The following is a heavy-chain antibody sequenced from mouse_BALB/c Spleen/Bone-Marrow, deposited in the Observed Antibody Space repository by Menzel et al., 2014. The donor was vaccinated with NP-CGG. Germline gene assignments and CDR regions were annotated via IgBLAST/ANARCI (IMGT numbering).Heavy chain of an antibody. CDR2: IDPANGNT. Sequence: VQLKESGAELVKPGASVKLSCTASGFNIKDTYMHWVKQRPEQGLEWLGRIDPANGNTKYDPKFQGKATKTADTSSNTAYLQLSSLTSEDTAVYYCATLTTVVDAMDYWGQGTSVTVSS. CDR1: GFNIKDTY. CDR3: ATLTTVVDAMDY. J-gene: IGHJ4*01. V-gene: IGHV14-3*02. D-gene: IGHD1-1*01.